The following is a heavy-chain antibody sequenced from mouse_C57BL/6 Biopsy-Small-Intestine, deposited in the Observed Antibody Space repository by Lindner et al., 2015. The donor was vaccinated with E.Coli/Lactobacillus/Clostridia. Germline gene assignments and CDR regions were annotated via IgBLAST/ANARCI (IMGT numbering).Heavy chain of an antibody. CDR1: GYTFSSSW. Sequence: VQLQESGPELVQPGASVKISCKTSGYTFSSSWMIWVRQRPGKGLEWIGRIYPGDGDTNYNEKFKDKATLTADKSSSTAYMQLSSLTSEDPAVYFCARYWVYALDYWGQGTSVTVSS. D-gene: IGHD4-1*01. J-gene: IGHJ4*01. CDR3: ARYWVYALDY. CDR2: IYPGDGDT. V-gene: IGHV1-82*01.